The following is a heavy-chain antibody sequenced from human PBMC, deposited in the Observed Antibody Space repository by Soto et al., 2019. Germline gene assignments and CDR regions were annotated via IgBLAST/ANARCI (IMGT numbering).Heavy chain of an antibody. CDR3: AKGGYDFWSGYPDYGMDV. CDR1: GFTFSPYA. D-gene: IGHD3-3*01. V-gene: IGHV3-23*01. J-gene: IGHJ6*02. CDR2: ISGSGGNT. Sequence: GGSLRLSCAASGFTFSPYAMTWVRQAPGKGLEWVSSISGSGGNTNYADSVKGRFTVSRDNSKNTLYLQMNSLRAEDTAVYYCAKGGYDFWSGYPDYGMDVWGQGTTVTVSS.